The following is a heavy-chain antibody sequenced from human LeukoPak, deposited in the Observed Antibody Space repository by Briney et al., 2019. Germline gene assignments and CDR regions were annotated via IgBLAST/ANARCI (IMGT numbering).Heavy chain of an antibody. J-gene: IGHJ4*02. CDR3: ARDPSQGGALDY. D-gene: IGHD3-16*01. V-gene: IGHV1-2*02. Sequence: ASVKVSCKASGYTFTGYYMHWVRQAPGQGLEWMGWINPNSGGTNYAQKFQGRVTMTRDTSISTACMELSRLRSDDTAVYYCARDPSQGGALDYWGQGTLVTVSS. CDR1: GYTFTGYY. CDR2: INPNSGGT.